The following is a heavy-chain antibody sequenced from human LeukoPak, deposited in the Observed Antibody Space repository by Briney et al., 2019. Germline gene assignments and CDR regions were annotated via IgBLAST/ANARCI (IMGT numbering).Heavy chain of an antibody. Sequence: ASVKVSCKASGYTFSSYAIHWVRQAPGQGLEWMGWINPNSGGTNYAQKFQGWVTMTRDTSISTAYMELSRLRSDDTAVYYCASSVRTAMVSGYYYYYGMDVWGQGTTVTVSS. D-gene: IGHD5-18*01. J-gene: IGHJ6*02. CDR3: ASSVRTAMVSGYYYYYGMDV. V-gene: IGHV1-2*04. CDR2: INPNSGGT. CDR1: GYTFSSYA.